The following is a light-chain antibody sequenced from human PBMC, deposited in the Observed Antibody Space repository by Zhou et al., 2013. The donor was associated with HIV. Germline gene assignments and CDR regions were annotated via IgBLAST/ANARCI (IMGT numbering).Light chain of an antibody. CDR3: MQALQTPVT. CDR1: QSLLYSNGYNY. CDR2: LGS. J-gene: IGKJ4*01. V-gene: IGKV2-28*01. Sequence: DFVMTQSPLSLPVTPGEPASISCRSSQSLLYSNGYNYLDWYLQKPGQSPQLLIYLGSNRASGVPDRFSGSGSGTDFTLKISRVEAEDVGVYYCMQALQTPVTFGGGTKVEIK.